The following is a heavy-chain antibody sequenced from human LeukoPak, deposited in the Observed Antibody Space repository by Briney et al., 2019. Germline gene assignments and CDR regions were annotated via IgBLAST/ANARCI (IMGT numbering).Heavy chain of an antibody. D-gene: IGHD3-10*01. CDR1: GFSFSSYS. CDR3: TKEGDSGSSPFDY. Sequence: GGSLRLSCAASGFSFSSYSMNWVRQAPGKGLDWVSYISSSSSTIYYADSVKGRFTISRDNAKNSLYLQMNSLRDEDTAVYYCTKEGDSGSSPFDYWGQGTLVTVSS. V-gene: IGHV3-48*02. CDR2: ISSSSSTI. J-gene: IGHJ4*02.